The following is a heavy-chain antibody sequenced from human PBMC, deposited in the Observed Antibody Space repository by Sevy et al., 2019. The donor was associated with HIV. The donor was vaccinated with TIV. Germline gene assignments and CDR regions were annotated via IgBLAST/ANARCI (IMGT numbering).Heavy chain of an antibody. CDR2: IRSKANSYAT. V-gene: IGHV3-73*01. CDR3: TRPNPGIGYYYDSSGYSNNWFDP. D-gene: IGHD3-22*01. J-gene: IGHJ5*02. CDR1: GFTFSGSA. Sequence: GGSLRLSCAASGFTFSGSAMHWVRQASGKGLEWVGRIRSKANSYATAYAASVKGRFTISRDDSKNTAYLQMNSLKTGDTAVYYCTRPNPGIGYYYDSSGYSNNWFDPWGQGTLVTVSS.